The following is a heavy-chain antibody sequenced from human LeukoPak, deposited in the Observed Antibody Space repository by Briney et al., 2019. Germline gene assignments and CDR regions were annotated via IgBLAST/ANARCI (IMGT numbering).Heavy chain of an antibody. Sequence: GGSLRLSCAASGFTFSTYSMSWVRQAPGKGLEWVSSISSSSSYIYYADSVKGRFTISRDNAKNSLYLQMNSLRAEDTAVYYCARLGYCSSTSCSIDCWGQGTLVTVSS. D-gene: IGHD2-2*01. J-gene: IGHJ4*02. CDR1: GFTFSTYS. CDR2: ISSSSSYI. V-gene: IGHV3-21*01. CDR3: ARLGYCSSTSCSIDC.